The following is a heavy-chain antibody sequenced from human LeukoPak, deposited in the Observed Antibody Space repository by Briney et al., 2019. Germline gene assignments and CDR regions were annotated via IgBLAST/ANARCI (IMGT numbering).Heavy chain of an antibody. J-gene: IGHJ3*02. CDR2: ISISSNYI. V-gene: IGHV3-21*01. CDR1: GFTFSRYS. Sequence: GGSLRLSCAASGFTFSRYSMNWVRQAPGKGLEWVSSISISSNYIYYADSVKGRFTISRDNAKNSLFLQVNSLRAEDTAMYYCARGSRFGVVERDAFDIWGQGTMVTVSS. D-gene: IGHD3-3*01. CDR3: ARGSRFGVVERDAFDI.